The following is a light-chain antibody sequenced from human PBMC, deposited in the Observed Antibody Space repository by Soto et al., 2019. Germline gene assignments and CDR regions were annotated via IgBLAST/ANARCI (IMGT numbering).Light chain of an antibody. CDR3: QQYDNASWT. V-gene: IGKV1-5*03. J-gene: IGKJ1*01. CDR1: QSISSW. Sequence: DIQMTQSPSTLSASVGDRVIITCRASQSISSWLAWYQQKPGKAPNLLIYKASTLKSGVPSRFGGSASGTEFTLTISNLQPDDFATYYCQQYDNASWTFGQGTKVEIK. CDR2: KAS.